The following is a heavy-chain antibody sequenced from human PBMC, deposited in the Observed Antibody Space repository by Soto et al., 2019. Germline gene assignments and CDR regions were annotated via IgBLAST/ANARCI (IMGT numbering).Heavy chain of an antibody. CDR1: GDSVSSNSAA. J-gene: IGHJ4*02. CDR3: ARAGRIAARQGYFDY. Sequence: QSQTLSLTCAISGDSVSSNSAAWNWIRQSPSRGLEWLGRTYYRSKWYNDYAVSVKSRITINPDTSKNQFSLQLNSVTPEDTAVYYCARAGRIAARQGYFDYWGQGTLVTVSS. D-gene: IGHD6-6*01. V-gene: IGHV6-1*01. CDR2: TYYRSKWYN.